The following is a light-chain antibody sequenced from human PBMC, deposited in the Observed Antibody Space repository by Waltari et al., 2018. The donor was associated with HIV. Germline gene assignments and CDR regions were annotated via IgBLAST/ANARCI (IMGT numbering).Light chain of an antibody. J-gene: IGLJ1*01. Sequence: QSALTQPASVSGSPGQSIPISCTGTSSDVGGYNYVSWYHPHPGKAPKLMIYDVSNRPSGVSNRFSGSKSGNTASLTISGLQAEDEADYYCSSYTSSSSYVFGTGTKVTVL. CDR1: SSDVGGYNY. CDR2: DVS. V-gene: IGLV2-14*01. CDR3: SSYTSSSSYV.